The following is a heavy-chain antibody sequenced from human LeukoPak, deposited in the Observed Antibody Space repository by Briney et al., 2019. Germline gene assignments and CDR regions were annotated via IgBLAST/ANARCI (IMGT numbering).Heavy chain of an antibody. CDR1: GGSISGYY. V-gene: IGHV4-4*07. CDR2: IYTSGNT. CDR3: ARQSDSSGYYYLGAFDF. J-gene: IGHJ3*01. D-gene: IGHD3-22*01. Sequence: SETLSLTCTVSGGSISGYYWSWIRQPAGKGLEWIGRIYTSGNTNYNPSLKGRLTMSVDTSKNQFSLKLSSVTAADTAVYYCARQSDSSGYYYLGAFDFWGQGTMVTVSS.